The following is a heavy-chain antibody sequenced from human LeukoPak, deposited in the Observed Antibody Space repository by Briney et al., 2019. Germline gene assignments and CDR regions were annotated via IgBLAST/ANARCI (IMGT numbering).Heavy chain of an antibody. Sequence: PGGSLRLSCAASGFTFSTNSMNWVRQAPGKGLEWISYISSGSSIIYHADSVKGRFAISRDDAKNSLFLQMDSLRAEDTAVYYCVRDAEGIQNWGQGTLVTVSS. CDR1: GFTFSTNS. J-gene: IGHJ4*02. CDR3: VRDAEGIQN. D-gene: IGHD1-14*01. V-gene: IGHV3-48*01. CDR2: ISSGSSII.